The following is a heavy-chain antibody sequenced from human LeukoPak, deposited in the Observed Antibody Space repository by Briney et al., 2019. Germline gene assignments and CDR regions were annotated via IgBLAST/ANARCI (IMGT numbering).Heavy chain of an antibody. J-gene: IGHJ4*02. CDR3: ARLVGATTPCDY. V-gene: IGHV3-48*03. D-gene: IGHD1-26*01. CDR1: GFTFSSYE. Sequence: PGGSLRLACAASGFTFSSYEMNWVRQAPGKGLEWVSYISSSGSTIYYADSVKGRFTISRDNAKNSLYLQMNSLRAEDTAVYYCARLVGATTPCDYWGQGTLVTVSS. CDR2: ISSSGSTI.